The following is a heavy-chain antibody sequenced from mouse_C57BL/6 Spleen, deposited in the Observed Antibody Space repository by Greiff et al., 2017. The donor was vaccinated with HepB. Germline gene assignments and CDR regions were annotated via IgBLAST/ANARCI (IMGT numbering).Heavy chain of an antibody. CDR2: IYPGDGDT. V-gene: IGHV1-80*01. CDR3: ARELLRSRGYFDV. D-gene: IGHD1-1*01. Sequence: VQLQQSGAELVKPGASVKISCKASGYAFSSYWMNWVKQRPGKGLEWIGQIYPGDGDTNYNGKFKGKATLTADKSSSTAYMQLSSLTSEDSAVYFCARELLRSRGYFDVWGTGTTVTVSS. J-gene: IGHJ1*03. CDR1: GYAFSSYW.